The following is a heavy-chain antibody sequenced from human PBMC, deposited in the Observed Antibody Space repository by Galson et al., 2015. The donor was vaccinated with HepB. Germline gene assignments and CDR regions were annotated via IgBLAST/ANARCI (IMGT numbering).Heavy chain of an antibody. Sequence: SLRLSCAASGFTFSSYGMHWVRQAPGKGLEWVAVIWYDGSNKYYADSVKGRFTISRDNSKNTLYLQMNSLRAEDTAVYYCARDRDGTWINFDIWGQGTMVTVSS. V-gene: IGHV3-33*08. J-gene: IGHJ3*02. D-gene: IGHD5-12*01. CDR2: IWYDGSNK. CDR1: GFTFSSYG. CDR3: ARDRDGTWINFDI.